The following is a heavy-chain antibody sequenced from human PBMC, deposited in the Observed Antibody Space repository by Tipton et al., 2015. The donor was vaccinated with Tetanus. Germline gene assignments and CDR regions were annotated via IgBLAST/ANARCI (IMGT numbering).Heavy chain of an antibody. CDR1: GVSIRNGGYS. Sequence: TLSLTCAVSGVSIRNGGYSWNWIRQPAGKGLEWIGSISYSGRTYYSPSLKSRVNMSVDTSKKDFSVRLGSVTAADTAVYYCARLREIVSRSGWAFDYWGQGILVTVSS. CDR2: ISYSGRT. J-gene: IGHJ4*02. CDR3: ARLREIVSRSGWAFDY. D-gene: IGHD3-10*01. V-gene: IGHV4-30-2*03.